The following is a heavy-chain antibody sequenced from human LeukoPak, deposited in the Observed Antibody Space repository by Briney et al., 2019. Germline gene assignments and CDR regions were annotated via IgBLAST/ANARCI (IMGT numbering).Heavy chain of an antibody. CDR2: IDTAGDT. CDR3: ARGGFSSGWKNFDY. V-gene: IGHV3-13*01. CDR1: GFTFSSYD. J-gene: IGHJ4*02. D-gene: IGHD6-19*01. Sequence: GGSLRLSCAASGFTFSSYDMHWVRQATGKGLEWVSAIDTAGDTYYPGSVKGRFTISRENAKNSLYLQMNSLRAGDTAVYYCARGGFSSGWKNFDYWGQGTLVTVSS.